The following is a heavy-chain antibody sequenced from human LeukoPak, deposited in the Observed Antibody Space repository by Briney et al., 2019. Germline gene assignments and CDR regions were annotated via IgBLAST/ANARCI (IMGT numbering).Heavy chain of an antibody. J-gene: IGHJ4*02. Sequence: GGSLRLSCAASGFIFSSHGMNWVRQAPGKGLEWVSGISPSGDITYYADSVKGRFTISRDNSKNTLFLQMNSLRAEDTAVYYCAKARYSGSYFDYWGQGTLVTVSS. V-gene: IGHV3-23*01. CDR1: GFIFSSHG. CDR3: AKARYSGSYFDY. D-gene: IGHD1-26*01. CDR2: ISPSGDIT.